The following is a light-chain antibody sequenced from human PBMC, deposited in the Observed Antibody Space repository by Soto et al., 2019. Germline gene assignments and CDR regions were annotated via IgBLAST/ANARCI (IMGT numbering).Light chain of an antibody. J-gene: IGKJ1*01. Sequence: DIVLTQSPGTLSLSPGERATLSCRASQSVGISLSWCQHKSGQPPRLLIYSAFNRATGIPERFSGSGAGTDFTLTISRLEPEDVAVYSCHQFGSFPRTFGQGTQVVIK. CDR2: SAF. V-gene: IGKV3-20*01. CDR1: QSVGIS. CDR3: HQFGSFPRT.